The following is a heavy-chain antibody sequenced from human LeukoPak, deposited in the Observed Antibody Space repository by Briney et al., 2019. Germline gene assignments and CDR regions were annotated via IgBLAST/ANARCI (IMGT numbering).Heavy chain of an antibody. D-gene: IGHD6-19*01. V-gene: IGHV3-30-3*01. CDR2: ISYDGSNK. CDR1: GFTFSSYA. J-gene: IGHJ4*02. Sequence: GGSLRLSCAASGFTFSSYAMHWVRQAPGKGLEWVAVISYDGSNKYYADSVKGRFTISRDNSKNTLYLRMNSLRAEDMAVYYCARDTLYSSGWYTFDYWGQGTLVTVSS. CDR3: ARDTLYSSGWYTFDY.